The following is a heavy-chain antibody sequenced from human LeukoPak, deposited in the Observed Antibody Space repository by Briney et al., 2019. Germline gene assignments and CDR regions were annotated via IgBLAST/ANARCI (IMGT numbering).Heavy chain of an antibody. D-gene: IGHD2-2*01. CDR3: ARANALYCSSTSCLFDY. Sequence: ASVKVSCKASGYTFTDYYIHWVRQAPGQGLEWMAWINPNSGGTYYAQNFHDRITLTRDTSISTAYMELSRLRSDDAAIYYCARANALYCSSTSCLFDYWGQGTLVTVSS. J-gene: IGHJ4*02. CDR1: GYTFTDYY. V-gene: IGHV1-2*02. CDR2: INPNSGGT.